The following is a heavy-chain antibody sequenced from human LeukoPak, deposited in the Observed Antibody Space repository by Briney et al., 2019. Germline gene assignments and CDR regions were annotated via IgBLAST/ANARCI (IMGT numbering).Heavy chain of an antibody. CDR1: GFTFSSYA. CDR3: ARDQSIAPYYYDSSGTPHPPDY. V-gene: IGHV3-30*04. CDR2: ISYDGSNK. Sequence: GRSLRLSCAASGFTFSSYAMHWVRQTPGKGLEWVAVISYDGSNKYYADSVKGRFTISRDNSKNTLYLQMNSLRAEDTAVYYCARDQSIAPYYYDSSGTPHPPDYWGQGTLVTVSS. D-gene: IGHD3-22*01. J-gene: IGHJ4*02.